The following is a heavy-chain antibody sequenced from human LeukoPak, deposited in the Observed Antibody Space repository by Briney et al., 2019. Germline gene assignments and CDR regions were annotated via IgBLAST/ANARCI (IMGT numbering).Heavy chain of an antibody. CDR3: ARHSSAYNYGHAPFDY. Sequence: PGGSLRLSCAASGFAFSSYAMIWIRQPPGKGLEWIGSMYFSGTTYYNPSLKSRVTMSADTSKNQFSLKLNSVTAADTAVFYCARHSSAYNYGHAPFDYWGQGTLVTVSS. D-gene: IGHD5-24*01. V-gene: IGHV4-39*01. CDR1: GFAFSSYA. CDR2: MYFSGTT. J-gene: IGHJ4*02.